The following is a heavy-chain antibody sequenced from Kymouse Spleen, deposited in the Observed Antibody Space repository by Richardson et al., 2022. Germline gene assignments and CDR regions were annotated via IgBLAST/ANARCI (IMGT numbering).Heavy chain of an antibody. V-gene: IGHV3-74*01. D-gene: IGHD6-6*01. Sequence: EVQLVESGGGLVQPGGSLRLSCAASGFTFSSYWMHWVRQAPGKGLVWVSRINSDGSSTSYADSVKGRFTISRDNAKNTLYLQMNSLRAEDTAVYYCAREGAARYYYYYGMDVWGQGTTVTVSS. CDR1: GFTFSSYW. CDR3: AREGAARYYYYYGMDV. J-gene: IGHJ6*02. CDR2: INSDGSST.